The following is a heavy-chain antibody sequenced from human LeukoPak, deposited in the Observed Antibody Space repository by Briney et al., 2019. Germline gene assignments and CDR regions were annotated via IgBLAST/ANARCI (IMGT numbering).Heavy chain of an antibody. CDR3: ARGRFLYSSGPDFDY. V-gene: IGHV4-30-2*01. CDR1: GGSISSGGYY. D-gene: IGHD6-19*01. CDR2: IYHSGST. J-gene: IGHJ4*02. Sequence: PSQTLSLTCTVSGGSISSGGYYWSWIRQPPGKGLEWIGYIYHSGSTYYNPSLKSRVTISVDRSKNQFSLKLSSVTAADTAVYYCARGRFLYSSGPDFDYWGQGTLVTVSS.